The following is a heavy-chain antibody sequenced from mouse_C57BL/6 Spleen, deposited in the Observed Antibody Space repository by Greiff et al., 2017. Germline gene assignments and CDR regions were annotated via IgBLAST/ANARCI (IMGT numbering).Heavy chain of an antibody. CDR1: GFTFSSYG. J-gene: IGHJ2*01. CDR3: ARKSTMITYFDY. D-gene: IGHD2-4*01. Sequence: EVKLMESGGDLVKPGGSLKLSCAASGFTFSSYGMSWVRQTPDKRLEWVATISSGGSYTYYPDSVKGRFTISRDNAKNTLYLQMSSLKSEDTAMYYCARKSTMITYFDYWGQGTTLTVSS. V-gene: IGHV5-6*01. CDR2: ISSGGSYT.